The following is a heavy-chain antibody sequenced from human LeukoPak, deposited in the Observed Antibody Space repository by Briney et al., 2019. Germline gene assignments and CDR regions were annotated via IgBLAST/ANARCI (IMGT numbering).Heavy chain of an antibody. V-gene: IGHV3-7*01. CDR1: GFTFSHYW. Sequence: GGSLSLSCTASGFTFSHYWMDWVRQAPGKGLEWVANINQDGSVKYYVDSVKGRFTISRDNTKNSLSLRMDSLRDDDTAVYYCSRSLEYSGQGTLVTVSS. CDR3: SRSLEY. J-gene: IGHJ4*02. CDR2: INQDGSVK.